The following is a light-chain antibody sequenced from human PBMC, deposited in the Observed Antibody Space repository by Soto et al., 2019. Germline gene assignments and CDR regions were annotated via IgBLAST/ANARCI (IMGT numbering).Light chain of an antibody. CDR3: QQYNNWPFT. Sequence: EIVMTQSPATLSVSPGERATLSCRASQSVSSNLAWYQQKPGQAPRLLIYGASTRATGIPARFSGSGSGTEFTHTISSLQSEAVAVYTCQQYNNWPFTFGPGTKVDI. CDR2: GAS. CDR1: QSVSSN. V-gene: IGKV3-15*01. J-gene: IGKJ3*01.